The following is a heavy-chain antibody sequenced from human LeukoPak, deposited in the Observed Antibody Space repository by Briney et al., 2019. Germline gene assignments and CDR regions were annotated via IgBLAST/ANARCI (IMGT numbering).Heavy chain of an antibody. J-gene: IGHJ6*03. D-gene: IGHD1-14*01. Sequence: ASVKVSCKASGGTFSSDAISWVRQAPGQGLEWMGGIIPIFGTANYAQKFQGRVTITADESTSTAYMELSSLRSEDTAVYYCARQTGYPPSDYYYYMDVWGKGTTVTISS. CDR1: GGTFSSDA. CDR2: IIPIFGTA. CDR3: ARQTGYPPSDYYYYMDV. V-gene: IGHV1-69*13.